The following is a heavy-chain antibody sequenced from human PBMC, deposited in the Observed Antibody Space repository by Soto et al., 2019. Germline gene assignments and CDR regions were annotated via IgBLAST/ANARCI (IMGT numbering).Heavy chain of an antibody. CDR1: GGSINRYY. Sequence: GSLRLSCTVSGGSINRYYWSWIRQPPGRGLEWIGYIYNSGTTNNNPSLKSRVTISVDTSVNQVSLKLTSVTAADTAVYYCARHNYGGYFFRGAFDFWGQGTMVTVSS. V-gene: IGHV4-59*08. J-gene: IGHJ3*01. CDR2: IYNSGTT. D-gene: IGHD4-17*01. CDR3: ARHNYGGYFFRGAFDF.